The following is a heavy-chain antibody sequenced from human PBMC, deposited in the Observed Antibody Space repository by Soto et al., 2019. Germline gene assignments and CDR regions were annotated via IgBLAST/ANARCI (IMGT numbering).Heavy chain of an antibody. V-gene: IGHV3-23*01. J-gene: IGHJ6*02. CDR3: AKALYYYDSSGYYPDYYYYGMDV. D-gene: IGHD3-22*01. CDR1: GFTFSSYA. Sequence: LSCAASGFTFSSYAMSWVRQAPGKGLEWVSAISGSGGSTYYADSVKGRFTISRDNSKNTLYLQMNSLRAEDTAVYYCAKALYYYDSSGYYPDYYYYGMDVWGQGTTVTVSS. CDR2: ISGSGGST.